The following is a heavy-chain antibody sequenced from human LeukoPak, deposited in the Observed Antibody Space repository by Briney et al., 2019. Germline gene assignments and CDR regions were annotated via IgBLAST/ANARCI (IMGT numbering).Heavy chain of an antibody. CDR1: GYSFTSYW. Sequence: GESLKISCKGSGYSFTSYWIGWVRQMPGKGLEWMGIIYPGDSDTSYSPSFQGQVTISADKSISTAYLQWSSLKASDTAMYYCARRPPPNPWGFDIWGQGTMVTVSS. D-gene: IGHD7-27*01. CDR3: ARRPPPNPWGFDI. V-gene: IGHV5-51*01. CDR2: IYPGDSDT. J-gene: IGHJ3*02.